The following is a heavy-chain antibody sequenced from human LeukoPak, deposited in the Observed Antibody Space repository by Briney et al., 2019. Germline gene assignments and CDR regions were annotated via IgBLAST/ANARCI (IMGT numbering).Heavy chain of an antibody. J-gene: IGHJ4*02. CDR1: GFTFSSYG. Sequence: GGSLRLSCAASGFTFSSYGMSWVRQAPGKGLEWVSAISGSGGSTYYADSVKGRFTISRDNSKNTLYLRMNSLRAEDTAVYYCAKEYYDILTGYYTYWGQGTLVTVSS. D-gene: IGHD3-9*01. CDR3: AKEYYDILTGYYTY. CDR2: ISGSGGST. V-gene: IGHV3-23*01.